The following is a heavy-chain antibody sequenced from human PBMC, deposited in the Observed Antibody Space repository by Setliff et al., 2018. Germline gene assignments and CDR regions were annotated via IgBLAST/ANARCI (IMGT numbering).Heavy chain of an antibody. D-gene: IGHD3-10*01. CDR2: IYYSGST. V-gene: IGHV4-59*05. CDR3: ARHPRGPNWYFDL. CDR1: GGSISTYY. J-gene: IGHJ2*01. Sequence: SETLSLTCTVSGGSISTYYWNWIRQSPGKGLEWIGSIYYSGSTYYNPSLKSRVTISVDTSKNQFSLKLSSVTAADTAVYYRARHPRGPNWYFDLWGRGTLVTV.